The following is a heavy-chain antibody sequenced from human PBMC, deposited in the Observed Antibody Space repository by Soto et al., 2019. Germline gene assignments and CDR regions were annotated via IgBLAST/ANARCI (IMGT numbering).Heavy chain of an antibody. Sequence: PSETLSLTCTVSGGSISDHYYMWIRQSPGKGLEYSGYIYNGGRTDYNPSLKSRVIISVDTSKNQFSLKLTSATAADTAVYYCAHSPAYCSGPGCAYFDYWGLGTLVTVSS. J-gene: IGHJ4*02. D-gene: IGHD2-15*01. CDR1: GGSISDHY. V-gene: IGHV4-59*03. CDR2: IYNGGRT. CDR3: AHSPAYCSGPGCAYFDY.